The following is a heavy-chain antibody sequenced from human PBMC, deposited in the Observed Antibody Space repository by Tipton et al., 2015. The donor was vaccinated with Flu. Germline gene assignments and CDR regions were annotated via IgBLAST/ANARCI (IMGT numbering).Heavy chain of an antibody. J-gene: IGHJ6*02. CDR2: VHYSENT. V-gene: IGHV4-59*01. CDR1: GGSISNYY. Sequence: LGLSCTVSGGSISNYYWSWIRQPPGKGLEWIGYVHYSENTSYNPSLKSRVTLSGDTSKNQFSLQLRSVTAADTAVYYCARVLGNSHSYGMDVWGQGTTVTVSS. D-gene: IGHD1-1*01. CDR3: ARVLGNSHSYGMDV.